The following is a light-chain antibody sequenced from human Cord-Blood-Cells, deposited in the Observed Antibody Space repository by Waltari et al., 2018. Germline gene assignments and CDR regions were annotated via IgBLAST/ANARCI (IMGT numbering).Light chain of an antibody. V-gene: IGKV3-15*01. Sequence: EIVMTQSPATLSVSPGERATLSCRASQSVSSNLAGYQQTPGQAHRLLVYGASARGTGITASFSGCGSGTEFTLTSRSLQSEEFAVYYCQQYNNWPPTFGPGTKVDIK. CDR3: QQYNNWPPT. CDR2: GAS. J-gene: IGKJ3*01. CDR1: QSVSSN.